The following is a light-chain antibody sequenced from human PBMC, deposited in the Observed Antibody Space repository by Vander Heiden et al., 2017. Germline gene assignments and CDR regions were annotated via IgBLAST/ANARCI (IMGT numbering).Light chain of an antibody. J-gene: IGLJ2*01. CDR1: SSDVCGYNY. CDR3: CSYAGSYTVV. Sequence: QSALTQPRSVSGSPGQSVTISCTGTSSDVCGYNYVSWYQHHPGKAPKLMIYDVTKRPSEVPDRFSGSKSGNTASLTISGLQAEDEADYYCCSYAGSYTVVFGGGTKVTVL. CDR2: DVT. V-gene: IGLV2-11*01.